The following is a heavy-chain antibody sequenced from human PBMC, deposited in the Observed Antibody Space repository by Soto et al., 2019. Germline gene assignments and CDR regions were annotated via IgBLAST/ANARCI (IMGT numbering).Heavy chain of an antibody. CDR2: INTYNGMT. CDR3: AKSPRGEMATD. CDR1: GYTFINYH. Sequence: QVQLVQSGGEVKKPGASVTVSCKASGYTFINYHITWVRQAPGQGLEWMAWINTYNGMTDYAQKFQGRVTMTRDTSPSTAYMELRNLVSDDTDVYFCAKSPRGEMATDWGQGTLVTVSS. V-gene: IGHV1-18*01. J-gene: IGHJ4*02. D-gene: IGHD5-12*01.